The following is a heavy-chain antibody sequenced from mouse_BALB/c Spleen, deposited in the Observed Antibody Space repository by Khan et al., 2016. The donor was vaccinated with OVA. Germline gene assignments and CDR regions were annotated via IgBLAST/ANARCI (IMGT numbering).Heavy chain of an antibody. CDR3: ARDGYSPWFAY. CDR2: IDPENGNT. J-gene: IGHJ3*01. CDR1: GFNIKDYY. Sequence: EVELVESGAELVRPGALVKLSCIASGFNIKDYYMHWVKQRPEQGLVWIGRIDPENGNTIYDPKFQGKASITSDTSSNTAYLQLSSLTSEDTAVYYCARDGYSPWFAYWGQGTLVTVSA. V-gene: IGHV14-1*02. D-gene: IGHD2-3*01.